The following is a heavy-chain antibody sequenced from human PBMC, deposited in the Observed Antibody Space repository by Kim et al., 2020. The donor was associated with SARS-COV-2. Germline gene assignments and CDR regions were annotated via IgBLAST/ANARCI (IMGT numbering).Heavy chain of an antibody. Sequence: GGSLRLSCAASGFTFSSYGMHWVRQAPGKGLEWVAVISYDGSNKYYADSVKGRFTISRDNSKNTLYLQMNSLRAEDTAVYYCAKTVVAYDSSGYRNHYY. CDR3: AKTVVAYDSSGYRNHYY. D-gene: IGHD3-22*01. CDR2: ISYDGSNK. CDR1: GFTFSSYG. V-gene: IGHV3-30*18. J-gene: IGHJ6*01.